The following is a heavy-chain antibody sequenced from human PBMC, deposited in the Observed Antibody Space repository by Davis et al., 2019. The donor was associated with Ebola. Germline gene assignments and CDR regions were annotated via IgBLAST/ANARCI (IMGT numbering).Heavy chain of an antibody. D-gene: IGHD3-10*02. CDR2: INRDGTTT. CDR3: ASYVVG. CDR1: GFTFSNNW. Sequence: GESLKISCTVSGFTFSNNWMNWVRQVPGKGLVWVSSINRDGTTTTYAYSVKGRFTISRDNAKNTLYLQMNSLRVEDTAVYYCASYVVGWGQGTLVTISS. J-gene: IGHJ4*02. V-gene: IGHV3-74*01.